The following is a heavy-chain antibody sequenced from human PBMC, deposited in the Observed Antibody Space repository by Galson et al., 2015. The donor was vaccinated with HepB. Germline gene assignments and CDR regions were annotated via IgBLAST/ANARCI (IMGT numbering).Heavy chain of an antibody. CDR1: GFTFSSYG. CDR2: IRYDGSNK. J-gene: IGHJ3*02. CDR3: LGYCSSTSCPLDAFDI. D-gene: IGHD2-2*01. V-gene: IGHV3-30*02. Sequence: SLRLSCAASGFTFSSYGMHWVRQAPGKGLEWVAFIRYDGSNKYYADSVKGRFTIPRDNSKNTLYLQMNSLRAEDTAVYYCLGYCSSTSCPLDAFDIWGQGTMVTVSS.